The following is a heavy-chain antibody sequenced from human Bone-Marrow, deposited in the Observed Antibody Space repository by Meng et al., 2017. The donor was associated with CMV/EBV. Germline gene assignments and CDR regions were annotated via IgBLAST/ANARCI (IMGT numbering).Heavy chain of an antibody. Sequence: GSLRLSCTVSGGSISSSSYYWGWIRQPPGKGLEWIGSIYYSGSTYYNPSLKSRVTISVDTSKNQFSLKLSSVTAADTAMYYCARDKGVVVPAAIGAFDIWGQGTMVTVSS. V-gene: IGHV4-39*07. CDR1: GGSISSSSYY. J-gene: IGHJ3*02. CDR3: ARDKGVVVPAAIGAFDI. CDR2: IYYSGST. D-gene: IGHD2-2*01.